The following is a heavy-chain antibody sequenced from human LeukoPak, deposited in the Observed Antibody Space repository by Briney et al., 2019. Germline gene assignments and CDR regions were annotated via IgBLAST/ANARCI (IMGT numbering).Heavy chain of an antibody. CDR2: INPSGGST. D-gene: IGHD2-8*01. Sequence: GASVKVPCKASGYTFTSYYMHWVRQAPGQGLEWMGIINPSGGSTSYAQKFQGRVTMTRDTSTSTVYMELSSLRSEDTAVYYCARDRLRNGPPYYMDVWGKGTTVTISS. V-gene: IGHV1-46*01. CDR3: ARDRLRNGPPYYMDV. CDR1: GYTFTSYY. J-gene: IGHJ6*03.